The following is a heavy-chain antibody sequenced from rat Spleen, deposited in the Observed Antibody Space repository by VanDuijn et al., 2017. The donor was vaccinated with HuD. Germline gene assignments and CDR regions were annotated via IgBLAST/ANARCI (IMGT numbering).Heavy chain of an antibody. Sequence: EVQLVESDGGLVQPGRSLKLSCAASGFTFSSYDMAWVRQAPTKGLEWVASISPSGSSTYYRDSVKGRFTISRDNAKNTQYLQMDSLRSEDTATYYCARHWGTTGIPPFDYWGQGVMVTVSS. V-gene: IGHV5S13*01. CDR1: GFTFSSYD. CDR3: ARHWGTTGIPPFDY. CDR2: ISPSGSST. D-gene: IGHD1-9*01. J-gene: IGHJ2*01.